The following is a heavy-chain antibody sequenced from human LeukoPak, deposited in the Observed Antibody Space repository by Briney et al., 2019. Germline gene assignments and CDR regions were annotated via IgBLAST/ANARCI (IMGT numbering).Heavy chain of an antibody. V-gene: IGHV3-13*01. Sequence: GGSLRLSCAASGFTFSSYDMHWVRQATGKGLEWVSAIGTAGDTYYPGSVKGRFTISRENAKNALYLQMNSLRAGDTAVYYCARARVAVAGGYYMDVWGKGTTVTISS. CDR2: IGTAGDT. CDR1: GFTFSSYD. CDR3: ARARVAVAGGYYMDV. J-gene: IGHJ6*03. D-gene: IGHD6-19*01.